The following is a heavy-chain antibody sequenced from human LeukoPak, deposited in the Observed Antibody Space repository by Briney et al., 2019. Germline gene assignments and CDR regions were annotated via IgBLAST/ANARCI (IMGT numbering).Heavy chain of an antibody. CDR3: AKVAYGSGDYYFDY. V-gene: IGHV3-23*01. CDR1: GFTFSSYS. CDR2: ISGSGGST. D-gene: IGHD3-10*01. Sequence: GGSLRLSCAASGFTFSSYSMNWVRQAPGKGLEWVSAISGSGGSTYYADSVKGRFTISRDNSKNTLYLQMNSLRAEDTAVYYCAKVAYGSGDYYFDYWGQGTLVTVSS. J-gene: IGHJ4*02.